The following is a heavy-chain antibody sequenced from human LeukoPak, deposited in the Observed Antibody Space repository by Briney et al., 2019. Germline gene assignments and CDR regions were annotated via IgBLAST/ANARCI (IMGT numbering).Heavy chain of an antibody. CDR3: ARDYGETFDY. V-gene: IGHV3-7*01. Sequence: GGSLRLSCAASGFTSSSYWMSWVRQAPGKGLEWVANIKQDGSEKYYVDSVKGRFTISRDNAKNSLYLQMNSLRAEDTAVYYCARDYGETFDYWGQGTLVTVSS. CDR1: GFTSSSYW. D-gene: IGHD4-17*01. J-gene: IGHJ4*02. CDR2: IKQDGSEK.